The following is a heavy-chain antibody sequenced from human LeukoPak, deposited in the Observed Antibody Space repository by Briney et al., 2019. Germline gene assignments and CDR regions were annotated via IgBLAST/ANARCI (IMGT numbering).Heavy chain of an antibody. CDR1: GESFSAYF. D-gene: IGHD6-6*01. J-gene: IGHJ4*03. CDR3: ATRSSTLAAARCFDD. CDR2: IDHRGSS. Sequence: PSETLSLTCAVHGESFSAYFWNWIRQVPGKGLEWIGEIDHRGSSNYNPPLKSRATISVDTSKNHFSLSLTSVTAADTAVYYCATRSSTLAAARCFDDWGQGTVVTVSS. V-gene: IGHV4-34*01.